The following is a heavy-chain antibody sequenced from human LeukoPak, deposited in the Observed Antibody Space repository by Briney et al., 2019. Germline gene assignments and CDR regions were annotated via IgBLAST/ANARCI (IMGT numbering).Heavy chain of an antibody. D-gene: IGHD6-19*01. Sequence: GGSLRLSCAASGFTFSSYGMHWVRQAPGKGLEWVAGISYDGSNKYYADSVKGRFTISRDNSKNTLYLQMNSLRAEDTAVYYCAKDLKKKVAVAGTGDDFDYWGQGTLVTVSS. J-gene: IGHJ4*02. CDR3: AKDLKKKVAVAGTGDDFDY. V-gene: IGHV3-30*18. CDR2: ISYDGSNK. CDR1: GFTFSSYG.